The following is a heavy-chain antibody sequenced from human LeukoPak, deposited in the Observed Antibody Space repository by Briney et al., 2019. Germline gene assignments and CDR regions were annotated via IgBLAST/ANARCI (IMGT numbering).Heavy chain of an antibody. Sequence: PSETLSLTCTVSGGSISSGGYYWSWIRQHPGKGLEWIGYIYYSGSTYYNPSLKSRVTISVDTSKNQFSLKLSSVTAADTAVYYVARVIGGATRSGSHFDYGGRGTRVTVS. V-gene: IGHV4-31*03. J-gene: IGHJ4*02. CDR1: GGSISSGGYY. CDR3: ARVIGGATRSGSHFDY. D-gene: IGHD1-26*01. CDR2: IYYSGST.